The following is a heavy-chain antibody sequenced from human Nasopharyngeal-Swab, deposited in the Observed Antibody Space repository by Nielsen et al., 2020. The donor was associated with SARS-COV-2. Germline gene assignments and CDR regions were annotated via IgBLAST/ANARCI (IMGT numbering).Heavy chain of an antibody. Sequence: GESLKISCAASGFTFSSYGMHWVRQAPGKGLEWVAVIWYAGSNKYYADSVKVRFTISRDNSKNTLYLQMNSLRAEDTAVYYCARESYGANEGAFDIWGQGTMVTVSS. CDR3: ARESYGANEGAFDI. V-gene: IGHV3-33*01. J-gene: IGHJ3*02. D-gene: IGHD4-17*01. CDR1: GFTFSSYG. CDR2: IWYAGSNK.